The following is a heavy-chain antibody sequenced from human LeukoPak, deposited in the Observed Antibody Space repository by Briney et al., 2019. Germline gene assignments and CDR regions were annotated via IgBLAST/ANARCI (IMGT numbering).Heavy chain of an antibody. CDR3: ARAGYDFWSGYSPGNWFDP. J-gene: IGHJ5*02. CDR2: IYYSGST. D-gene: IGHD3-3*01. Sequence: TLSLTCTVSGGSISSGGCYWSWIRQHPGKGLEWIGYIYYSGSTYYNSSLKSRVTISVDTSRNQFSLKLSSVTAADTAVYYCARAGYDFWSGYSPGNWFDPWGQGTLVTVSS. V-gene: IGHV4-31*03. CDR1: GGSISSGGCY.